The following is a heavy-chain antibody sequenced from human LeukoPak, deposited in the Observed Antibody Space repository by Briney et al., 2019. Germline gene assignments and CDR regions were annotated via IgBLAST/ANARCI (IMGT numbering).Heavy chain of an antibody. Sequence: EAGGSLRLSCAASGFTFSSYAMSWVRQAPGKGLEWVSAISGSGGSTYYADSVKGRFTIPRDNSKNTLFLQMNSLRAEDTAVYYCSRGGDFWSGYSRGYYMDVWGKGTTVTVSS. CDR1: GFTFSSYA. V-gene: IGHV3-23*01. D-gene: IGHD3-3*01. CDR3: SRGGDFWSGYSRGYYMDV. J-gene: IGHJ6*03. CDR2: ISGSGGST.